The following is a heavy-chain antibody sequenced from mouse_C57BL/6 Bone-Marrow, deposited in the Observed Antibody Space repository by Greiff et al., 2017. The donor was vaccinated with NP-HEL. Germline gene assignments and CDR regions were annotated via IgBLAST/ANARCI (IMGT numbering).Heavy chain of an antibody. D-gene: IGHD1-3*01. V-gene: IGHV5-17*01. CDR2: ISSGSSTI. J-gene: IGHJ1*03. CDR3: ARKVSLPCWDFDV. Sequence: DVQLVESGGGLVKPGGSLKLSCAASGFTFSDYGMHWVRQAPEKGLEWVGYISSGSSTIYYADTLKGRITISRDNAKNTLFLQMTSLRSEDTAMYYCARKVSLPCWDFDVWGTGPTVTVDS. CDR1: GFTFSDYG.